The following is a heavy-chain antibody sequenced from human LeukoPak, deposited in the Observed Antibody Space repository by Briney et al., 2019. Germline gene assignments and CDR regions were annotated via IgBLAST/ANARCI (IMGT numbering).Heavy chain of an antibody. CDR3: ARGYSSGWSTIYYSYGMDV. CDR1: GYTFTSYG. J-gene: IGHJ6*02. CDR2: ISAYNGNT. V-gene: IGHV1-18*01. D-gene: IGHD6-19*01. Sequence: ASVKVSCKASGYTFTSYGISWVRQAPGQGLEWMGWISAYNGNTNYAQKLQGRVTMTTDTSTSTAYMELRSLRSDDTAVYYCARGYSSGWSTIYYSYGMDVWGQGTTVTVSS.